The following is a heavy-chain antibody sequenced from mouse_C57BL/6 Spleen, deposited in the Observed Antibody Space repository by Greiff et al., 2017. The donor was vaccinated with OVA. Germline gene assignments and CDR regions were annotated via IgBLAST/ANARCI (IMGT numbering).Heavy chain of an antibody. CDR3: AREVFYYGSSYFDY. D-gene: IGHD1-1*01. CDR1: GFTFSDYY. J-gene: IGHJ2*01. CDR2: INYDGSST. V-gene: IGHV5-16*01. Sequence: EVMLVESEGGLVQPGSSMKLSCTASGFTFSDYYMAWVRQVPEKGLEWVANINYDGSSTYYLDSLKSRFIISRDNAKNILYLQMSSLKSEDTATYYCAREVFYYGSSYFDYWGQGTTLTVSS.